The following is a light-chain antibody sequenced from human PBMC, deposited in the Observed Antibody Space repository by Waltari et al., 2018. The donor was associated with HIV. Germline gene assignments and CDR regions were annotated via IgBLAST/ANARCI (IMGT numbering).Light chain of an antibody. Sequence: DLVLTQSPLSLPVTPGESASLSCKSSQSLLHSNGYDYLDWYLQKPGQSPQLLIYLGSDRASGVPDRFSGSGSGTYFTLKISRVEPEDVGVYYCMQVLQAPLTFGGGTQLEI. CDR2: LGS. CDR3: MQVLQAPLT. CDR1: QSLLHSNGYDY. V-gene: IGKV2-28*01. J-gene: IGKJ4*02.